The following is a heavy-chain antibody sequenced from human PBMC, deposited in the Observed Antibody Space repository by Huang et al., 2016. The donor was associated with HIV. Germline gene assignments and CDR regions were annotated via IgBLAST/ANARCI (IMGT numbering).Heavy chain of an antibody. D-gene: IGHD1-1*01. CDR2: IQHSGST. J-gene: IGHJ3*02. CDR3: ARERMMSWLDDHDAFDI. V-gene: IGHV4-34*01. CDR1: GGSFSGYY. Sequence: QVQLQQWGAGLLKPSETLSLTCAVYGGSFSGYYWSWLRQSPGKGLEWIGEIQHSGSTNYNPSRKSRLTISVDTSKNQFALKVSSVTAADTAVYYCARERMMSWLDDHDAFDIWGQGTMVTVSS.